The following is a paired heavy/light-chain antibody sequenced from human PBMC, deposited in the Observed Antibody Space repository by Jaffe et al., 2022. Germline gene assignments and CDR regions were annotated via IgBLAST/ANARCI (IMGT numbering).Light chain of an antibody. CDR1: KLGDKY. Sequence: SYELTQPPSVSVSPGQTASITCSGDKLGDKYACWYQQKPGQSPVLVIYQDSKRPSGIPERFSGSNSGNTATLTISGTQAMDEADYYCQAWDSSTFGGGTKLTVL. V-gene: IGLV3-1*01. CDR2: QDS. CDR3: QAWDSST. J-gene: IGLJ2*01.
Heavy chain of an antibody. V-gene: IGHV3-11*01. CDR1: GFTFSDYY. J-gene: IGHJ4*02. CDR2: ISSSGSTI. CDR3: ATWGVYSGYEY. Sequence: QVQLVESGGGLVKPGGSLRLSCAASGFTFSDYYMSWIRQAPGKGLEWVSYISSSGSTIYYADSVKGRFTISRDNAKNSLYLQMNSLRAEDTAVYYCATWGVYSGYEYWGQGTLVTVSS. D-gene: IGHD5-12*01.